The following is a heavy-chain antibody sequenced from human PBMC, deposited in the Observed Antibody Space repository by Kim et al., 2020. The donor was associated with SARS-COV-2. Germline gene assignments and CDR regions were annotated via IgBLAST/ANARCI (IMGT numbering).Heavy chain of an antibody. J-gene: IGHJ4*02. D-gene: IGHD3-10*01. CDR1: GGSISSSNW. CDR3: ASRNYYGSGSYYNHFDY. Sequence: SETLSLTCAVSGGSISSSNWWSWVRQPPGKGLEWIGEIYHSGSTNYNPSLKSRVTISVDKSKNQFSLKLSSVTAADTAVYYCASRNYYGSGSYYNHFDYWGQGTLVTVSS. CDR2: IYHSGST. V-gene: IGHV4-4*02.